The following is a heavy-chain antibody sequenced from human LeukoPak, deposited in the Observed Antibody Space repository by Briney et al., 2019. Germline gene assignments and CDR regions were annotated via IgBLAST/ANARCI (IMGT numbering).Heavy chain of an antibody. V-gene: IGHV1-3*01. Sequence: ASVKVSCKASGYTFTRYTMYWVRQAPGQRLEWMGWINAGNGNTKYSQKFQGRVTITRDTSASTAYMELSSLRSEDTAVYYCARNSYDSSGYLSFDCWGQGTLVTVSS. D-gene: IGHD3-22*01. CDR1: GYTFTRYT. CDR2: INAGNGNT. J-gene: IGHJ4*02. CDR3: ARNSYDSSGYLSFDC.